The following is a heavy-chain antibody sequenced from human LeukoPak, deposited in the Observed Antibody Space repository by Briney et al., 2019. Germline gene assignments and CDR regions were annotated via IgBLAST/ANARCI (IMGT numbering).Heavy chain of an antibody. V-gene: IGHV4-4*02. J-gene: IGHJ4*02. D-gene: IGHD2-2*01. CDR2: IYHSGST. Sequence: SETLSLTCAVSGGSISSSNWWSWVRQPPGKGLEWIGEIYHSGSTNYNPSLRSRVTISVDKSKNQFSLNLSSVTAADTAVYYCARDPSVVAAITDRGDYWGQGTLVTVSS. CDR3: ARDPSVVAAITDRGDY. CDR1: GGSISSSNW.